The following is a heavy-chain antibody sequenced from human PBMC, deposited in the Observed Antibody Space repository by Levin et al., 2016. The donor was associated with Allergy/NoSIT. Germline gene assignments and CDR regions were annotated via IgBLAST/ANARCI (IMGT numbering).Heavy chain of an antibody. CDR1: GFTFSSFA. CDR3: TSDYSSSSLVDY. V-gene: IGHV3-23*01. J-gene: IGHJ4*02. D-gene: IGHD6-6*01. Sequence: ETLSLTCAASGFTFSSFAMSWVRQAPGKGLEWVSAISYTGGTTYYADSVKGRFTISRDNSKNTLSLQMNSLRAEDTAVYYCTSDYSSSSLVDYWGQGTLVTVSS. CDR2: ISYTGGTT.